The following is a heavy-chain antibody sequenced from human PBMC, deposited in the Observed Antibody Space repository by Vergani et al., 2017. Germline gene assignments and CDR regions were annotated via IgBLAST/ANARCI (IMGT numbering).Heavy chain of an antibody. CDR2: ISYSGNT. CDR3: ARALGVATLGY. Sequence: QLQLQESGPGLVKPSETLSITCTVSGGSISNYYWSWIRQPPGKGLEWIGYISYSGNTNYNPSLKSRVTMSVDPSRNQFSLKLSSVTAADTALYYCARALGVATLGYWGQGTLVTVSS. V-gene: IGHV4-59*01. CDR1: GGSISNYY. J-gene: IGHJ4*02. D-gene: IGHD5-12*01.